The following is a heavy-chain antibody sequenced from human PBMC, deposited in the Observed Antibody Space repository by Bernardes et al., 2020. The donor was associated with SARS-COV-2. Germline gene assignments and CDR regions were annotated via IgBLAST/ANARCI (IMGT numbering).Heavy chain of an antibody. Sequence: GSLRLSCAASGFTFSSYAMSWVRQAPGKGLEWVSAISGSGGSTYYADSVKGRFTISRDNSKNTLYLQMNSLRAEDTAVYYCAKKRSDSSGYYYFDYWGQGTLVTVSS. D-gene: IGHD3-22*01. CDR3: AKKRSDSSGYYYFDY. CDR2: ISGSGGST. CDR1: GFTFSSYA. J-gene: IGHJ4*02. V-gene: IGHV3-23*01.